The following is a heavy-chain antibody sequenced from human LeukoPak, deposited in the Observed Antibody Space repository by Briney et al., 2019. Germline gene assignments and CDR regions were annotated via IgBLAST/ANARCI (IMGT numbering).Heavy chain of an antibody. CDR3: ARCEYQLLSDP. J-gene: IGHJ5*02. CDR2: IYHNGST. D-gene: IGHD2-2*01. Sequence: SETLSLTCAVSGYSISSGYYWGWIRQPPGKGLEWIGSIYHNGSTYYNPSLKSRVTISVGTSKNQFSLKLSSVTAADTAVYYCARCEYQLLSDPWGQGTLVTVSS. CDR1: GYSISSGYY. V-gene: IGHV4-38-2*01.